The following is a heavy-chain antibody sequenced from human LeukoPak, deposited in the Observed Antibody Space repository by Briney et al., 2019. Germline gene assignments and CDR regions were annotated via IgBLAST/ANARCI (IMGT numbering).Heavy chain of an antibody. J-gene: IGHJ4*02. V-gene: IGHV3-7*01. CDR3: ARDLQDGVPTGY. D-gene: IGHD4-17*01. CDR2: IKKDGSEK. CDR1: GFTFSSYA. Sequence: GGSLRLSCAASGFTFSSYAMSWVRQAPGKGLEWVANIKKDGSEKYYVESLEGRFAISRDNVKNSLYLQMNSLRAEDTAVYYCARDLQDGVPTGYWGQGTLVIVS.